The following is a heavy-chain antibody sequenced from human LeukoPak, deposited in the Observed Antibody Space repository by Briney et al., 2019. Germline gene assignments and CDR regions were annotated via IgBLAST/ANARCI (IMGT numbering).Heavy chain of an antibody. V-gene: IGHV1-18*01. CDR2: ISAYNGNT. Sequence: ASVKVSCKASGYTFTSYGISWVRQAPGQGLEWMGWISAYNGNTNYAQKLQGRVTMSTETSTSTTYMELRSLRSDDTALYYCARCSGGSCSWDPNFDYWGQGTLVTVSS. CDR3: ARCSGGSCSWDPNFDY. CDR1: GYTFTSYG. D-gene: IGHD2-15*01. J-gene: IGHJ4*02.